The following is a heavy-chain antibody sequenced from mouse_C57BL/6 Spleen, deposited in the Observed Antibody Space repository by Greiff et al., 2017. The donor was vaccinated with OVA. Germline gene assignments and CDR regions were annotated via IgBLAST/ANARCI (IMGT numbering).Heavy chain of an antibody. J-gene: IGHJ4*01. Sequence: QVQLQQPGAELVRPGSSVKLSCKASGFTFTSYWMDWVKQRPGQGLEWIGNIYTSDSETHYNQKFKDKATLSVDKSSSTAYMQLSSLTSEDSAVYYCAGGGYAMDYWGQGTSVTVSS. CDR2: IYTSDSET. CDR3: AGGGYAMDY. CDR1: GFTFTSYW. V-gene: IGHV1-61*01.